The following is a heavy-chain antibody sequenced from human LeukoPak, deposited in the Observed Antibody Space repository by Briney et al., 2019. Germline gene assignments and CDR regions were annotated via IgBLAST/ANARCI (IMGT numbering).Heavy chain of an antibody. CDR1: GGTFSSYA. V-gene: IGHV1-69*05. CDR2: IIPIFGTA. J-gene: IGHJ4*02. CDR3: AGSAGYSSGWAQRFDY. D-gene: IGHD6-19*01. Sequence: SVKVSCKASGGTFSSYAISWVRQAPGQGLEWMGGIIPIFGTANYAQKFQGGVTITTDESTSTAYMELSSLRSEDTAVYYCAGSAGYSSGWAQRFDYWGQGTLVTVSS.